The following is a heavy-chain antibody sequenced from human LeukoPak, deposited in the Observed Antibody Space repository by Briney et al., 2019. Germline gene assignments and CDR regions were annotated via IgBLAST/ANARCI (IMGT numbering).Heavy chain of an antibody. D-gene: IGHD2-2*01. Sequence: SETLSLTCTVSSASISSNYWTWIRQPPGKGLEWIGYIYYSGSTYYNPSLKSRATISVDTSKNQFSLKLSSVTAADTAVYYCAREDAQEGTNAFDIWGQGTMVTVSS. CDR2: IYYSGST. CDR1: SASISSNY. CDR3: AREDAQEGTNAFDI. V-gene: IGHV4-59*01. J-gene: IGHJ3*02.